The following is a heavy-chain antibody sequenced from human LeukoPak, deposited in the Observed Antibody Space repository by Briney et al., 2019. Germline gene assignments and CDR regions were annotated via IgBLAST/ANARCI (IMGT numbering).Heavy chain of an antibody. V-gene: IGHV3-30*18. Sequence: GGSLRLTCAASGFTFSRYGMHWVRQAPGKGLEWLAVMSSDGGDIYYADSVKGRFTIFRDNSKNTLYLQMNSLRAEDTSVYYCAKDRAGEAFDIWGQGTMVTVSS. J-gene: IGHJ3*02. CDR2: MSSDGGDI. CDR1: GFTFSRYG. CDR3: AKDRAGEAFDI.